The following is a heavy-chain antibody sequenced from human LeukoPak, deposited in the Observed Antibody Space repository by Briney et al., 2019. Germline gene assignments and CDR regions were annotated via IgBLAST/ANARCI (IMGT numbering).Heavy chain of an antibody. V-gene: IGHV4-61*02. Sequence: SQTLSLTCTVAGGSISSGSYYWSWIRQPAGKGLEWVGRVDTSGRTTYNPSLKSRVTISVDTSKNQFSLKLSSVTAADTAVYYCARGPTYCSSSSCLQGEWGQGTLVTVSS. CDR1: GGSISSGSYY. CDR2: VDTSGRT. J-gene: IGHJ4*02. D-gene: IGHD2-15*01. CDR3: ARGPTYCSSSSCLQGE.